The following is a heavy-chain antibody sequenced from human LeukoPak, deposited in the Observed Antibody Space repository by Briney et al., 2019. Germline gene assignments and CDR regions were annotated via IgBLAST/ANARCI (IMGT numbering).Heavy chain of an antibody. J-gene: IGHJ4*02. CDR3: AKDPFRISSTSSMVY. CDR2: ISCSGGST. D-gene: IGHD2-2*01. V-gene: IGHV3-23*01. CDR1: GFTFSSYA. Sequence: GGSLRLSCAASGFTFSSYAMSWVRQAPGKGVEWVSAISCSGGSTYYADSVKGRFTISRDNSKNTLYLQMNSLRAEDTAVYYCAKDPFRISSTSSMVYWGQGTLVTVSS.